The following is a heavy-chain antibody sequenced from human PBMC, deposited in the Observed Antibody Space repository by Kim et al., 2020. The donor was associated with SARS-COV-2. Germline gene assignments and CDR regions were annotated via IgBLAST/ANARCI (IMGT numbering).Heavy chain of an antibody. D-gene: IGHD3-9*01. V-gene: IGHV1-24*01. J-gene: IGHJ5*02. Sequence: QKFRGRVTMTEDTSTDTAYMELSSLRSEDTAVYYCTRLRYFDWPDGGFDPWGQGTLVTVSS. CDR3: TRLRYFDWPDGGFDP.